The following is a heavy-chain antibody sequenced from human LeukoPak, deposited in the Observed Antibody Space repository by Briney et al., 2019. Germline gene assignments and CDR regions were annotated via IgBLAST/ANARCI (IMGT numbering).Heavy chain of an antibody. D-gene: IGHD6-13*01. J-gene: IGHJ4*02. V-gene: IGHV1-2*02. CDR1: GYTFTGYY. Sequence: ASVKVSCKAFGYTFTGYYMHWVGQAPGQGLEWMGWINPNSGGTNYAQKFQGRVTMTRDTSISTAYMELSRLRSDDTAVYYCARDPTGIAAADQLDYWGQGTLVTVSS. CDR2: INPNSGGT. CDR3: ARDPTGIAAADQLDY.